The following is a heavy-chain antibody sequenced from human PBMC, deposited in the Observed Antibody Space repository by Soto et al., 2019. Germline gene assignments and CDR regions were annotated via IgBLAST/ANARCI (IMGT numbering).Heavy chain of an antibody. V-gene: IGHV4-4*02. Sequence: QVQLQESGPGLVKPSGTLSLTCAVSGGSISSSNWWSWVRQPPGKGLERIGEIYHSGSTNYNPSLTTRATISVAQSKIQASLKPSSVTAAGTAVYYCARVSGSYYTAMDVWGHGTTVTVSS. CDR1: GGSISSSNW. D-gene: IGHD1-26*01. CDR3: ARVSGSYYTAMDV. CDR2: IYHSGST. J-gene: IGHJ6*02.